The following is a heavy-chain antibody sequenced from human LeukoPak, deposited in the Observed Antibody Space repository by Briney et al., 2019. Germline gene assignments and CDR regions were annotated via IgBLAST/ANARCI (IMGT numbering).Heavy chain of an antibody. CDR2: IGFSGGST. CDR3: VRDAS. Sequence: PGGSLRLSCEASGFSFSNYGMSWVRQAPGKGLEWVSSIGFSGGSTNYADSVKGRFTLSRDISKNTLYLQMNSLRAEDTAVYYCVRDASWGQGTLVTVSS. V-gene: IGHV3-23*01. CDR1: GFSFSNYG. J-gene: IGHJ4*02.